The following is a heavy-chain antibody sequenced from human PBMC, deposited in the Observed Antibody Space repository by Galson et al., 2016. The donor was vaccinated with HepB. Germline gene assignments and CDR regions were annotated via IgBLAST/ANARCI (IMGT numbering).Heavy chain of an antibody. CDR1: GFPFSTYG. CDR3: AKKSLVAGTATYVFDN. V-gene: IGHV3-23*01. CDR2: ISGSGGSI. D-gene: IGHD6-19*01. J-gene: IGHJ4*02. Sequence: SLRLSCAASGFPFSTYGMSWVRQAPGKGLEWVSGISGSGGSIYSADSVKGRFTISRDNSKNTLYLQMNSLRADDTAVYYRAKKSLVAGTATYVFDNWGQGTLVTVSS.